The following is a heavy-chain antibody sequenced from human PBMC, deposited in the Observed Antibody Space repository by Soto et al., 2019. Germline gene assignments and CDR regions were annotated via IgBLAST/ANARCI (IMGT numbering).Heavy chain of an antibody. J-gene: IGHJ4*02. Sequence: EVQLLDSGGGLVQPGGSLRLSCAASGFTFSSYAMSWVRQAPGKGLEWASAISGSGGSTFYADSVKGRFTISRDKTKNTLKLQMNSLRAEDTAVYYCAKEAYGPGGRYFDYWGQGTLVTVSS. D-gene: IGHD3-10*01. CDR2: ISGSGGST. CDR1: GFTFSSYA. V-gene: IGHV3-23*01. CDR3: AKEAYGPGGRYFDY.